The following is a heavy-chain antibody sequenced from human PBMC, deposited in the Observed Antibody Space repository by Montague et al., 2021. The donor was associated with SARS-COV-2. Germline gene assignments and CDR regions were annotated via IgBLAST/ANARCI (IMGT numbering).Heavy chain of an antibody. CDR2: IWYDGSNQ. CDR1: GSTFNSYD. Sequence: SLRLSCAASGSTFNSYDMHWVRQAPGKGLEWVAVIWYDGSNQYYGDSVKGRFTISRDNSKNTLYLQMNSLRAEDTAVYYCARDLYWAFDAWGLGTTVTVSA. V-gene: IGHV3-33*08. D-gene: IGHD2-8*02. CDR3: ARDLYWAFDA. J-gene: IGHJ3*01.